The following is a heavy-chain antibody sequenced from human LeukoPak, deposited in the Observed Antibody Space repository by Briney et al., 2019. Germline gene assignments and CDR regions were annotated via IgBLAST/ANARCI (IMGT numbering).Heavy chain of an antibody. Sequence: GGSLRLSCASFSSYAMTWVRQAPGKGLEWVSAISASGGTTHYADSVKGRFTISRDNAKNSLYLQMNSLRAEDTAVYYCARESAGSLIDYWGQGTLVTVSS. J-gene: IGHJ4*02. CDR3: ARESAGSLIDY. D-gene: IGHD1-26*01. V-gene: IGHV3-23*01. CDR2: ISASGGTT. CDR1: SSYA.